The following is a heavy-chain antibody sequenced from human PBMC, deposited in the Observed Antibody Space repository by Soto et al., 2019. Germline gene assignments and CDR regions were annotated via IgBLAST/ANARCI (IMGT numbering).Heavy chain of an antibody. Sequence: QVQLVRSGAEVKKPGASVKVSCKASGYTFTGYYMHWVRQAPGQGLEWMGWINPNSGGTNYAQKFQGWVTMTRDTSISTAYMELSRLRSDDTAVYYCARDHGDFWSGSTAGKYGMDVWGQGTTVTVSS. CDR2: INPNSGGT. CDR3: ARDHGDFWSGSTAGKYGMDV. D-gene: IGHD3-3*01. CDR1: GYTFTGYY. V-gene: IGHV1-2*04. J-gene: IGHJ6*02.